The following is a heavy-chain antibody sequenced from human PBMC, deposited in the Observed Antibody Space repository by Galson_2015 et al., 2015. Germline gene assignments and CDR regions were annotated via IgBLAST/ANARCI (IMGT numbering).Heavy chain of an antibody. CDR2: ITSRSSYI. Sequence: SLRLSCAASGFTFSNYHMNWVRQAPGKALEWVSCITSRSSYINYADSVKGRVTISRDNVKNSLYLHMNSLRVEDTAVYYCARDPSAGTYQSNFDYWGQGTLVTVSS. V-gene: IGHV3-21*01. CDR3: ARDPSAGTYQSNFDY. D-gene: IGHD6-13*01. J-gene: IGHJ4*02. CDR1: GFTFSNYH.